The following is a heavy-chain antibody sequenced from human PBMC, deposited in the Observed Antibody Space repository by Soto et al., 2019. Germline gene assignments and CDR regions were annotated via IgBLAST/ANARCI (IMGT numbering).Heavy chain of an antibody. CDR2: IKHDGSNK. Sequence: PGGSLRLSCAASGFTFSSYWMSWVSQGPGKGPEWVANIKHDGSNKYYVDSVKGRFTISRDNARNSLYVQMTSLRAEDTAVYYCVSEVGARNFDSWGQGTLVTVSS. D-gene: IGHD1-26*01. CDR1: GFTFSSYW. CDR3: VSEVGARNFDS. J-gene: IGHJ4*02. V-gene: IGHV3-7*04.